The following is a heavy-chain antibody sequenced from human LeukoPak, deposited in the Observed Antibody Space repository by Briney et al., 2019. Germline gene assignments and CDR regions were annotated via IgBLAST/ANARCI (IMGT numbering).Heavy chain of an antibody. CDR2: ISSSYNYI. CDR3: AREFYSYGVFDY. J-gene: IGHJ4*02. CDR1: GFTFRSYS. D-gene: IGHD5-18*01. Sequence: SLRLSCAASGFTFRSYSMNWVRQAPGKGLGGVSSISSSYNYIYYADSLKGRFTVSRDNAKNSLYLQMNSLRAKDTAVYYCAREFYSYGVFDYWGQGTLVTVSS. V-gene: IGHV3-21*01.